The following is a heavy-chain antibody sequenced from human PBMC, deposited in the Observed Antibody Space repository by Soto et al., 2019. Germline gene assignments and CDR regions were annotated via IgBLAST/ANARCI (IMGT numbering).Heavy chain of an antibody. D-gene: IGHD2-2*01. CDR2: INPNSGGT. CDR3: ARRRLGYCSSTSCDAFDI. Sequence: GASVTVSCKASGYTFTGYYMHWVRQAPGQGLEWMGWINPNSGGTNYAQKFQGWVTMTRDTSISTAYMELSRLRSDDTAVYYCARRRLGYCSSTSCDAFDIWGQGTMVTVS. CDR1: GYTFTGYY. J-gene: IGHJ3*02. V-gene: IGHV1-2*04.